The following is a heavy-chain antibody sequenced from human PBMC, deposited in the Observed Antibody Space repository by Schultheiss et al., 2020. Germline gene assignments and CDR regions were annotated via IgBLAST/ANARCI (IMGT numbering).Heavy chain of an antibody. CDR2: ISYDGSNK. V-gene: IGHV3-30*18. J-gene: IGHJ6*02. CDR3: AKDYDSSGWYEGYYCYYGMDV. Sequence: GGSLRLSCAASGFTFSSYGMHWVRQAPGKGLEWVAVISYDGSNKYYADSVKGRFTISRDNSKNTLYLQMNSLRAEDTAVYYCAKDYDSSGWYEGYYCYYGMDVWGQGTTVTVSS. CDR1: GFTFSSYG. D-gene: IGHD6-19*01.